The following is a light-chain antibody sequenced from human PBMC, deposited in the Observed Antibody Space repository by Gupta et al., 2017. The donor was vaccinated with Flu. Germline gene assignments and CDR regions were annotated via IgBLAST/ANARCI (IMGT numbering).Light chain of an antibody. J-gene: IGKJ1*01. V-gene: IGKV1-5*03. CDR1: QSISSC. Sequence: DVHRTQPPCTRSASVGDRALITCRARQSISSCCYCYQQKLGKAPKLLIYKVSRVQTGVPSRFSGSGSGTEFTLTISCLQPDDFATYYCQQYDSYSRTFGEGTKVEIK. CDR3: QQYDSYSRT. CDR2: KVS.